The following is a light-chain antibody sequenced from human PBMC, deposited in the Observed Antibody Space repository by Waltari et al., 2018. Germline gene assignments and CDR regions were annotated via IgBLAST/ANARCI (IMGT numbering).Light chain of an antibody. Sequence: DIAITHSPVTLSVSPAHRVTPSCRASQTISSNLAWYQEKPGKAPRLLISGASTRATGIPARFSGSGSGTEFTLTISSLQSEDSAIFYCQQYNDWPPTFGQGTKVEIK. CDR1: QTISSN. CDR2: GAS. J-gene: IGKJ1*01. V-gene: IGKV3-15*01. CDR3: QQYNDWPPT.